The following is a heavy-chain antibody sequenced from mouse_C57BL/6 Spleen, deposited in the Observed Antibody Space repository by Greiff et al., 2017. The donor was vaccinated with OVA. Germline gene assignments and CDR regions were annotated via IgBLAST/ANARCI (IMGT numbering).Heavy chain of an antibody. CDR3: AATGGAY. D-gene: IGHD1-1*01. J-gene: IGHJ3*01. CDR2: ISSGSSTI. V-gene: IGHV5-17*01. CDR1: GFTFSDYG. Sequence: VQLKESGGGLVKPGGSLKLSCAASGFTFSDYGMHWVRQAPEKGLEWVAYISSGSSTIYYADTVKGRFTISRDNAKNTLFLQMTSLRSEDTAMYYCAATGGAYWGQGTLVTVSA.